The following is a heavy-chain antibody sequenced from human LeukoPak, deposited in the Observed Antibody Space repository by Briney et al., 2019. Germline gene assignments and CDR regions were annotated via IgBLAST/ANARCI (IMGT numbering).Heavy chain of an antibody. V-gene: IGHV1-2*02. J-gene: IGHJ6*03. D-gene: IGHD3-16*01. CDR2: INPNSGGT. Sequence: ASVKVSCKASGYTFTGYYMHWVRQAPGQGLEWMGWINPNSGGTNYAQKFQGRVTMTRDTSISTAYMGLSRLRSDDTAVYYCARDIWGSRAPVSDYYYYYMDVRGKGTTVTVSS. CDR1: GYTFTGYY. CDR3: ARDIWGSRAPVSDYYYYYMDV.